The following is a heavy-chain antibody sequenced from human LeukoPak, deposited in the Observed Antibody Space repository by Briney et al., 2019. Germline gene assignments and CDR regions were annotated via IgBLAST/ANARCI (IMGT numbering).Heavy chain of an antibody. V-gene: IGHV3-48*03. Sequence: GGSLRLSCAASGFTFSSYEMNWVRQAPGKGLEWVSYISSSGSTIYYADSVKGRFTISRDNAKNSLYLQMNSLRAEDTAVYYCARELTEGFDYWGQGTLVTVSS. CDR1: GFTFSSYE. CDR2: ISSSGSTI. CDR3: ARELTEGFDY. D-gene: IGHD3-9*01. J-gene: IGHJ4*02.